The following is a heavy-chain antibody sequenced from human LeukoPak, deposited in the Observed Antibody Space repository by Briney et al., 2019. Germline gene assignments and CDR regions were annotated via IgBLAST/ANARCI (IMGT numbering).Heavy chain of an antibody. D-gene: IGHD2-15*01. CDR3: ARESSGGSCCSRGNWFDP. CDR2: ISYDGSNK. J-gene: IGHJ5*02. CDR1: GFTFSSYA. Sequence: PGGSLRLSCAASGFTFSSYAMHWVRQAPGKGLEWVAVISYDGSNKYYADSVKGRFTISRDNSKNTLYLQMNSLRAEDTAVYYCARESSGGSCCSRGNWFDPWGQGTLVTVPS. V-gene: IGHV3-30*04.